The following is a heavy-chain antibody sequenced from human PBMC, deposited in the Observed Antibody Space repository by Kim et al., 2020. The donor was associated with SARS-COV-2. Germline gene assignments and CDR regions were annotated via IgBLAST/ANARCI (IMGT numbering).Heavy chain of an antibody. CDR2: YSGGST. J-gene: IGHJ4*02. CDR3: ANSAAY. Sequence: YSGGSTYYADSVKGRFTISRDSSKNTLYLQMNSLRVEDTAVYYCANSAAYGGQGTLVTVSS. D-gene: IGHD2-15*01. V-gene: IGHV3-53*01.